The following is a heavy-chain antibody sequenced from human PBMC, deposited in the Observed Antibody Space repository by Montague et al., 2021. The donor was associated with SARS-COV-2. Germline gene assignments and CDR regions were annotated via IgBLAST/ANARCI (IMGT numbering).Heavy chain of an antibody. CDR1: GGSINSYY. Sequence: SETLSLTCGVSGGSINSYYWSWIRQPAGKGLEWIGRIYTSGRTNHSPSLKSRGTISVDTSRNHLSLKLTSVTAADTAVYYCARGTGPRSITLFGVIISGHVFDIWGQGTMVTVSS. J-gene: IGHJ3*02. D-gene: IGHD3-3*01. CDR2: IYTSGRT. CDR3: ARGTGPRSITLFGVIISGHVFDI. V-gene: IGHV4-4*07.